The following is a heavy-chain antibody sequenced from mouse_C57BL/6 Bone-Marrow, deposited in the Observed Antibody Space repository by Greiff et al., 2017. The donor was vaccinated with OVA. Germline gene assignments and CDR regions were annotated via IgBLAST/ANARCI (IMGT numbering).Heavy chain of an antibody. CDR2: INPNNGGT. Sequence: EVKLVESGPELVKPGASVKISCKASGYTFTDYYMNWVKQSHGKSLEWIGDINPNNGGTSYNQKFKGKATLTVDKSSSTAYMELRSLTSEDSAVYYCAREGLPPYYAMDYWGQGTSVTVSS. V-gene: IGHV1-26*01. D-gene: IGHD2-4*01. CDR1: GYTFTDYY. J-gene: IGHJ4*01. CDR3: AREGLPPYYAMDY.